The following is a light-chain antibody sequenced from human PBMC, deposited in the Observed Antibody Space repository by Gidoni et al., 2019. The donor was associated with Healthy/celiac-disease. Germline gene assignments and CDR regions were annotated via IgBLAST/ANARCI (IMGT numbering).Light chain of an antibody. V-gene: IGKV3-20*01. Sequence: DIVLTQSPGTLSLSPGERATLSCRVSQSVSSTYLACDQQKPGQGPRLLIDGASSRVTGSPDRFSGSGSGTDFTLTISRLEPEDFAVYYCQQGAFGQGTKVEMK. CDR1: QSVSSTY. J-gene: IGKJ1*01. CDR3: QQGA. CDR2: GAS.